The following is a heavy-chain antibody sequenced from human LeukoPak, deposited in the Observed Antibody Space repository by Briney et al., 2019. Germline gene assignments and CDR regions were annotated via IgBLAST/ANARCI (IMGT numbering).Heavy chain of an antibody. Sequence: GESLKISCKGSGYRFTSYWIGWVRQMPGKGLEWMGIIYPGDSDTRYSPSFQGQVTISADKSISTAYLQWSSLKASDTAMYYCARHRFSDYYYYYGMDVWGQGTTVTVSS. CDR3: ARHRFSDYYYYYGMDV. CDR1: GYRFTSYW. V-gene: IGHV5-51*01. D-gene: IGHD3-16*01. CDR2: IYPGDSDT. J-gene: IGHJ6*02.